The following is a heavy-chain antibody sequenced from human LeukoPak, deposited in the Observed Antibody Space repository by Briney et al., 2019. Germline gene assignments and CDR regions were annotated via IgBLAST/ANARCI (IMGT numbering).Heavy chain of an antibody. CDR1: GYTFSSYY. Sequence: ASVKVSCKASGYTFSSYYIYWVRQAPGQGLEWVGGINPSGGSTTYAQKFQGRVTMTRDTSTSTVYMELSSLRAEDTAVYYCARDGARSDFDYWGQGTLVTVSS. CDR2: INPSGGST. CDR3: ARDGARSDFDY. D-gene: IGHD3-3*01. J-gene: IGHJ4*02. V-gene: IGHV1-46*01.